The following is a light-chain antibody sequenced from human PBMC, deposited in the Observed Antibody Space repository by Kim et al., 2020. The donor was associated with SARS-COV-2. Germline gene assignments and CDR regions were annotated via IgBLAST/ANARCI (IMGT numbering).Light chain of an antibody. CDR1: QSVSSN. CDR2: GAS. CDR3: QQYNNWPRT. V-gene: IGKV3-15*01. J-gene: IGKJ1*01. Sequence: EIVMTQSPATLSVSPGERATLSCRASQSVSSNLFWYQKKPGQAPRLLIYGASTRATGIPARFSGSGSGKEFTLTISSLQSEDFAVYYCQQYNNWPRTFGQGTKVEIK.